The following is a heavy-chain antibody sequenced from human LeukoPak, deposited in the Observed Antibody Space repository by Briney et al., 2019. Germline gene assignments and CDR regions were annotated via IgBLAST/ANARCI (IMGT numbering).Heavy chain of an antibody. Sequence: ASVKVSCKACGYTFTSYDINWLRQATGQGLGWLGWVNLTSGTPAYAQKFQGRVTMTTNTSISTAYMELSSLRSEDTAVYYCARRYLSYFDFWSGQFKYYYYGMDVWGQGTTVTVSS. D-gene: IGHD3-3*01. J-gene: IGHJ6*02. CDR1: GYTFTSYD. V-gene: IGHV1-8*01. CDR3: ARRYLSYFDFWSGQFKYYYYGMDV. CDR2: VNLTSGTP.